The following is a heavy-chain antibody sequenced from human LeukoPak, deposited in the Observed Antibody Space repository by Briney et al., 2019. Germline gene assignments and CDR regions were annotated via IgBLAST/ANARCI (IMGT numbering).Heavy chain of an antibody. CDR3: ARSGVKPRQQYYPDH. D-gene: IGHD6-25*01. Sequence: GASVKVSCKASGYTFASYYVHWVRQAPGQGLEWMGIINPNDDTTSYSQKFHGRVTMTRDMSTNTVYMELSSLTSEDTAAYFCARSGVKPRQQYYPDHWGQGTLVTVSS. J-gene: IGHJ4*02. CDR2: INPNDDTT. CDR1: GYTFASYY. V-gene: IGHV1-46*01.